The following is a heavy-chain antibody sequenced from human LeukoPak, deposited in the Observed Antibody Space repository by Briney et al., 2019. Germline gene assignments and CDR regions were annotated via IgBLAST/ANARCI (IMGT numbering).Heavy chain of an antibody. CDR2: IYTSGST. CDR3: ALPYDYVWGSYLDY. J-gene: IGHJ4*02. V-gene: IGHV4-4*07. D-gene: IGHD3-16*02. CDR1: GGSISSYY. Sequence: SETLSLTCTVPGGSISSYYWSWIRQPAGKGLEWIGRIYTSGSTNYNPSLKSRVTMSVDTSKNQFSLKLSSVTAADTAVYYCALPYDYVWGSYLDYWGQGTLVTVSS.